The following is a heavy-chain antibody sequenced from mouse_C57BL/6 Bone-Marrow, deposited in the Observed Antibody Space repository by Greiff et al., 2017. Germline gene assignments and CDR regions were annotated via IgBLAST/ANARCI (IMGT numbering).Heavy chain of an antibody. CDR2: IYPGDGDT. Sequence: VHLQQSGPELVKPGASVKISCKASGYAFSSSWMNWVKQRPGKGLEWIGRIYPGDGDTNYNGKFKGKATLTADKSSSTAYMQLSSLTSEDSAVYFCARDYGNYLFAYWGQGTLVTVSA. CDR1: GYAFSSSW. CDR3: ARDYGNYLFAY. V-gene: IGHV1-82*01. J-gene: IGHJ3*01. D-gene: IGHD2-1*01.